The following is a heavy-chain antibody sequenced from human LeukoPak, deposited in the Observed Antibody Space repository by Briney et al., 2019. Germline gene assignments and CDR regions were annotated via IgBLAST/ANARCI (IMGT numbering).Heavy chain of an antibody. Sequence: SETLSLTCAVYGGSFSGYYWSWIRQPPGKGLEWIGEINHSGSTNYNPSLKSRVTISVDTSKNQFSLKLSSVTAADTAVYYCARHSVIPAARAIWGQGTMVTVSS. CDR3: ARHSVIPAARAI. J-gene: IGHJ3*02. D-gene: IGHD6-6*01. CDR2: INHSGST. CDR1: GGSFSGYY. V-gene: IGHV4-34*01.